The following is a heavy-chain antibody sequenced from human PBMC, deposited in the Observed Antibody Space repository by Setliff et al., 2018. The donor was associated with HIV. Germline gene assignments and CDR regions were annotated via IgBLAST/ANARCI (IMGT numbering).Heavy chain of an antibody. CDR1: GGSITNADYH. D-gene: IGHD1-1*01. V-gene: IGHV4-30-4*08. CDR2: IYYSGNT. Sequence: SETLSLTCAVSGGSITNADYHWSWIRQPPGKGLEWIGYIYYSGNTYYNPSLKSRVVISIDTSSNQFSLNLNSVTAADTAVYFCAREKHWNGPFDYWGQGKLVTSPQ. CDR3: AREKHWNGPFDY. J-gene: IGHJ4*02.